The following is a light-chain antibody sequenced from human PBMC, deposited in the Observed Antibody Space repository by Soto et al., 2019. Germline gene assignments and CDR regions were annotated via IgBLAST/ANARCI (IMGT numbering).Light chain of an antibody. CDR3: QSYDIRLSAWV. V-gene: IGLV1-40*01. J-gene: IGLJ3*02. CDR1: RSNIGAGYD. CDR2: AFT. Sequence: QSVLTQPPSVSGAPGQRVSISCTWNRSNIGAGYDVHWYQKGLHTAPKLVIYAFTERPSGVPARFSGSRSASSASLAVTGLQAEDEADYYCQSYDIRLSAWVFGGGTKLTVL.